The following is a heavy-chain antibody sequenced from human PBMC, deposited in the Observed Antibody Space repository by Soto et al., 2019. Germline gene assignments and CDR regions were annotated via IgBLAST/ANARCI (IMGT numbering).Heavy chain of an antibody. CDR1: GFTFSDYY. CDR3: ARAYSDAFDI. CDR2: ISSSGSGI. V-gene: IGHV3-11*01. D-gene: IGHD2-15*01. Sequence: PGGSLRLSCAASGFTFSDYYMTWIRQAPGKGLEWVSYISSSGSGIYYPDSMKGRFTISRDNAKKSLYLQMSSLRAEDMAVYYCARAYSDAFDIWGQGTMVTVSS. J-gene: IGHJ3*02.